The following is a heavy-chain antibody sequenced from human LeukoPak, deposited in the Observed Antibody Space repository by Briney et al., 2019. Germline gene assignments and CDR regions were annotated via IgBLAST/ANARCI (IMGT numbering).Heavy chain of an antibody. CDR2: ISAYNGNT. Sequence: ASVKVSCKASGYTFTSYGISWVRQAPGQGLEWMGWISAYNGNTNYAQKLQGRVTMTTDTSTSTAYMELRSLRSDDTAVYYCARTRITTPQYYYYMDVWGKGTTVIVSS. CDR1: GYTFTSYG. D-gene: IGHD3-3*01. J-gene: IGHJ6*03. CDR3: ARTRITTPQYYYYMDV. V-gene: IGHV1-18*01.